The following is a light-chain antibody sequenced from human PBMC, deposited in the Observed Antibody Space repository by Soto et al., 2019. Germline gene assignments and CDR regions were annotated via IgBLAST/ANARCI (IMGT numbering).Light chain of an antibody. CDR3: QQYGSSPRT. V-gene: IGKV3-20*01. CDR2: DAS. J-gene: IGKJ1*01. Sequence: EIVLTQSPGTLSLSQGERATLSCMASQSVSSSYLAWYQQKPGQAPRLLIYDASSRATGIPDRFSGSGSGTDFTLTISRLEPEDFAVYYCQQYGSSPRTFGQGTKVDIK. CDR1: QSVSSSY.